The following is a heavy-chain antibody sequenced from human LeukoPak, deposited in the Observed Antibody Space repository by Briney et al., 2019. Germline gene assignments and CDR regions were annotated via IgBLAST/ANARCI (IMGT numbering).Heavy chain of an antibody. CDR1: XXTFTXXX. J-gene: IGHJ4*02. D-gene: IGHD6-6*01. Sequence: XVSCXXXXXTFTXXXXHWVRQAPGQGLEWMGWINPNSGGTNYAQKFQGRVTMTRDTSISTAYMELSRLRSDDTAVYYCARVRGIAARPIDYWGQGTLVTVSS. CDR2: INPNSGGT. V-gene: IGHV1-2*02. CDR3: ARVRGIAARPIDY.